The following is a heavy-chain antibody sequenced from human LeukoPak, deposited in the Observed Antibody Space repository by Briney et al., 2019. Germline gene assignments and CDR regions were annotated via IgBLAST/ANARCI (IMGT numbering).Heavy chain of an antibody. CDR1: GGSISSGDYY. CDR2: IYYSGST. J-gene: IGHJ4*02. Sequence: SQTLSLTCTVSGGSISSGDYYWGWIRQPPGKGLIWIGSIYYSGSTYYNPSLESRVTISVDTSKNQFSLKLSSVTAADTAVYYCASLYTYAPRESYWGQGTLVTVSS. V-gene: IGHV4-39*01. D-gene: IGHD5-18*01. CDR3: ASLYTYAPRESY.